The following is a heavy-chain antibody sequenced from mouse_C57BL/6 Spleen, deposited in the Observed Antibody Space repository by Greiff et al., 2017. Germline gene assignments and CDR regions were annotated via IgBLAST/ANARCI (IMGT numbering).Heavy chain of an antibody. CDR3: SRHYGSSDYFDY. Sequence: VQVEESGAELAKPGASVKLSCKASGYTFTSYWMHWVKQRPGQGLEWIGYINPSSGSTKYNQKFKDKATLTADKSSSTAYMQLNSLTSEDSAVYYCSRHYGSSDYFDYWGQGTTLTVSS. CDR1: GYTFTSYW. J-gene: IGHJ2*01. V-gene: IGHV1-7*01. CDR2: INPSSGST. D-gene: IGHD1-1*01.